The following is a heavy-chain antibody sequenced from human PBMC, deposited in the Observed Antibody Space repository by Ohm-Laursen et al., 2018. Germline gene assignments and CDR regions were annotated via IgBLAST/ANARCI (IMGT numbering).Heavy chain of an antibody. CDR1: GGSFSGYY. V-gene: IGHV4-31*11. CDR3: ARDGSTDNWFDP. J-gene: IGHJ5*02. D-gene: IGHD1-26*01. CDR2: IYYSGST. Sequence: TLSLTCAVYGGSFSGYYWNWIRQHPGKGLEWIGYIYYSGSTYYNPSLKSRVTISVDTSKNQFSLKLSSVTAADTAVYYCARDGSTDNWFDPWGQGTLVTVSS.